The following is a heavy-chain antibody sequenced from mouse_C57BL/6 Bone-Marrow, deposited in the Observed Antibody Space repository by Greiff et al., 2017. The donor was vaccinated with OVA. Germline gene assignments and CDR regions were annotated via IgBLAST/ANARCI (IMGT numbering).Heavy chain of an antibody. V-gene: IGHV1-15*01. Sequence: VQLQQSGAELVRPGASVTLSCKASGYTFTDYEMHWVKQTPVPGLEWIGDIDPETGGNAYNQKFKGKAILTADKSSSTAYMELRSLTSEDSAVYYCTRGYSNYYAMDYWGQGTSVTVSS. CDR1: GYTFTDYE. D-gene: IGHD2-5*01. CDR3: TRGYSNYYAMDY. CDR2: IDPETGGN. J-gene: IGHJ4*01.